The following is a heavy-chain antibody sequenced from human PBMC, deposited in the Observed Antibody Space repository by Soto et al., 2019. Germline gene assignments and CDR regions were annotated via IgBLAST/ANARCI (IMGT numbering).Heavy chain of an antibody. Sequence: ASVKVSCKASGYTFTSYGISWVRQAPGQGLEWMGWISAYNGNTNYAQKLQGRVTMTTDTSTSTAYMALRSLRSDDTAVYYCASMYYGSGSYYMSYYYGMEVWGQGTTVTVSS. V-gene: IGHV1-18*01. J-gene: IGHJ6*02. D-gene: IGHD3-10*01. CDR2: ISAYNGNT. CDR3: ASMYYGSGSYYMSYYYGMEV. CDR1: GYTFTSYG.